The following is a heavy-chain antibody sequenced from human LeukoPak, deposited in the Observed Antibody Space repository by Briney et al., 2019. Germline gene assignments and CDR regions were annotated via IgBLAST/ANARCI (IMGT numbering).Heavy chain of an antibody. CDR2: IRSKAYGGTT. V-gene: IGHV3-49*04. CDR3: TRVWGSYRYFGFTY. J-gene: IGHJ4*02. D-gene: IGHD3-16*02. CDR1: GFTFGDHG. Sequence: RAGGSLRLSCTASGFTFGDHGMSWVRQAPGKGLEWVGFIRSKAYGGTTEYAASVKGRFTISRDDSKSIAYLQMNSLKTEDTAVYYCTRVWGSYRYFGFTYWGQGTLVTVSS.